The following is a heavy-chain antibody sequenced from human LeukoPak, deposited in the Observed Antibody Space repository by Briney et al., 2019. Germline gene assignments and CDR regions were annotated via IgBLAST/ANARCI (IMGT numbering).Heavy chain of an antibody. CDR2: ISSSGGST. CDR1: GFNFRSYA. D-gene: IGHD3-10*01. J-gene: IGHJ3*01. Sequence: GGSLRLSCAASGFNFRSYAMSWVRQAPGKGLEWVSAISSSGGSTYYADSVKGRFTISRDKSKNTLYLEINSLRADDTAVYYCAKDRNYYDAFDVWGRGAKVAVSS. V-gene: IGHV3-23*01. CDR3: AKDRNYYDAFDV.